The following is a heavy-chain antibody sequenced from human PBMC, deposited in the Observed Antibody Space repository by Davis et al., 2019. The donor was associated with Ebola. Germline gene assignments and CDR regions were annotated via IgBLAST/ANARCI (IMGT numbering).Heavy chain of an antibody. Sequence: PSETLSLTCTVSGGSISSGSYYWSWIRQPPGKGLEWIGYIYYSGSTNYNPSLKSRVTISVDTSKNQFSLKLSSVTAADTAVYYCATRWLQPNGYWGQGTLVTVSS. V-gene: IGHV4-61*01. J-gene: IGHJ4*02. D-gene: IGHD5-24*01. CDR1: GGSISSGSYY. CDR2: IYYSGST. CDR3: ATRWLQPNGY.